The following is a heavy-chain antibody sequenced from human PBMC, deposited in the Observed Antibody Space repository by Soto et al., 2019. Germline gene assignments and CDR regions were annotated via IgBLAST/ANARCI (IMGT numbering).Heavy chain of an antibody. Sequence: QVQLQQWGAGLLKPSETLSLTCAVYGGFVTSGSYYWSWIRQPPGKGLEWIGEMSHSGGTHFNPYLKSRVTISVDTSKNQFTLKMSYVTAADTALYYCARVERGTATTVVDAFDIWGPGTMVTVSS. J-gene: IGHJ3*02. CDR1: GGFVTSGSYY. D-gene: IGHD1-1*01. CDR2: MSHSGGT. CDR3: ARVERGTATTVVDAFDI. V-gene: IGHV4-34*01.